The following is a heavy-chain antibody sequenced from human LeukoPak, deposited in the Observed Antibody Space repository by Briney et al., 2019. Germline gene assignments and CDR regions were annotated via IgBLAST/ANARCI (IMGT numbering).Heavy chain of an antibody. CDR2: INPNSGGT. V-gene: IGHV1-2*02. Sequence: ASVKVSCKASGYTFTGYYMHWVRQAPGQGLEWIGWINPNSGGTNYAQKFQGRVTMTRDTSISTAYMELSRLRSDDTAVYYCARDVSSSGWYSRPDEEYYFDYWGQGTLVTVSS. J-gene: IGHJ4*02. D-gene: IGHD6-19*01. CDR3: ARDVSSSGWYSRPDEEYYFDY. CDR1: GYTFTGYY.